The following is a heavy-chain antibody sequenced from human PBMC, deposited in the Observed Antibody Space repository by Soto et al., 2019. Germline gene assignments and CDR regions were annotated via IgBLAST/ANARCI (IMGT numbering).Heavy chain of an antibody. Sequence: ASVKVSCKASGYTFTGYYMHWVRQAPGQGLEWMGWINPNSGGTNYAQKFQGWVTMTRDTSISTAYMELSRLRSDDTAVYYCARGWEYSSSPNWFDPWGQGTLVTVSS. CDR3: ARGWEYSSSPNWFDP. CDR2: INPNSGGT. CDR1: GYTFTGYY. J-gene: IGHJ5*02. V-gene: IGHV1-2*04. D-gene: IGHD6-13*01.